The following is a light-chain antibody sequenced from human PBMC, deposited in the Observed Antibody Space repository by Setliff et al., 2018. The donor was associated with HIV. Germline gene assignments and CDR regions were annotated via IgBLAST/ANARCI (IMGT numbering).Light chain of an antibody. J-gene: IGLJ1*01. CDR2: DVN. CDR1: SRDVGGGSNY. CDR3: CSFTSSNTYV. V-gene: IGLV2-14*03. Sequence: QSALTQAASVSGSPGQLITMSCTGTSRDVGGGSNYVSWFQQHPGKAPKLIIFDVNKRPSGVSDRFSASKSGNTASLTISGLQADDEADYYCCSFTSSNTYVFGTGTKVTVL.